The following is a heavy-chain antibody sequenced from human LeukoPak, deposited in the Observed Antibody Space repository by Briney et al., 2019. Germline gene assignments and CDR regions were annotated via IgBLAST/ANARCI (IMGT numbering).Heavy chain of an antibody. Sequence: QPGGSLRLSCAASGFTFTSYGMHWVRQAPGKGLEWVAVMSYDGSKKYYADSVKGRFTVSRDNSKNTLYLQMNSLRAEDTAVYYCAKPPTDSGWYGYFQHWGQGTLVTVSS. V-gene: IGHV3-30*18. CDR3: AKPPTDSGWYGYFQH. D-gene: IGHD6-19*01. J-gene: IGHJ1*01. CDR1: GFTFTSYG. CDR2: MSYDGSKK.